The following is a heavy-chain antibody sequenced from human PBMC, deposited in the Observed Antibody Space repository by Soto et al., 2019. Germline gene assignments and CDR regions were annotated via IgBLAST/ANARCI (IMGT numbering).Heavy chain of an antibody. Sequence: EVQLVESGGGLVQPGRSLRLFCAASGFTFDDYAIHWVRQVPGKGLEWVSGISWNSGGIGYADSVKGRFTISRDNAKDSLYVQMNSLRPEATALYYCATDLKARQWLGFDYWGQGTLVTVSS. CDR1: GFTFDDYA. CDR3: ATDLKARQWLGFDY. CDR2: ISWNSGGI. D-gene: IGHD6-19*01. J-gene: IGHJ4*02. V-gene: IGHV3-9*01.